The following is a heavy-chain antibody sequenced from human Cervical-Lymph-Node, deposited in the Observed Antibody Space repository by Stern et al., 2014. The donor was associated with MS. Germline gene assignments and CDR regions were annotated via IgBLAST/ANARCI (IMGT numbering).Heavy chain of an antibody. J-gene: IGHJ5*02. CDR1: GGTFSSYA. Sequence: VQLVESGAEVKKPESSVKVSCKASGGTFSSYAISWVRQAPGQGLEWMGGIIPIFGTANYAQKFQGRVTITADESTSTAYMELSSLRSEDTAMYYCARERTRWLTAWFDPWGQGTLVTVSS. CDR3: ARERTRWLTAWFDP. D-gene: IGHD6-19*01. V-gene: IGHV1-69*01. CDR2: IIPIFGTA.